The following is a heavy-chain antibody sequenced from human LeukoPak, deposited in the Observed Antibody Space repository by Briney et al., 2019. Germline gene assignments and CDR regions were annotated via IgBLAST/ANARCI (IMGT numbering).Heavy chain of an antibody. D-gene: IGHD7-27*01. CDR3: ARRADNWGFN. CDR1: GYTFTGYY. J-gene: IGHJ4*02. V-gene: IGHV1-2*02. CDR2: ISPDSGDT. Sequence: ASVKVSCKASGYTFTGYYIHWVRQAPGQGLEWMGWISPDSGDTDYAQNFQGRVTMTRDTSISTAYMELSSPRSDDTAVYYCARRADNWGFNWGQGTLVTVSS.